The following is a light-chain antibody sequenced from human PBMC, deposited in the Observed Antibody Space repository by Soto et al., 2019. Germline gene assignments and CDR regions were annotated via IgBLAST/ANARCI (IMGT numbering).Light chain of an antibody. CDR3: QERSNWPPIT. CDR2: GAS. J-gene: IGKJ5*01. Sequence: EIVMTQSPATLSVSPGERATLSCRASQSVSSNLAWYQQKPGQAPRLLISGASNRAAGIPDRFSGSGSGTDFTLSISSLEPEDFAIYYCQERSNWPPITFGQGTRLEIK. V-gene: IGKV3-11*01. CDR1: QSVSSN.